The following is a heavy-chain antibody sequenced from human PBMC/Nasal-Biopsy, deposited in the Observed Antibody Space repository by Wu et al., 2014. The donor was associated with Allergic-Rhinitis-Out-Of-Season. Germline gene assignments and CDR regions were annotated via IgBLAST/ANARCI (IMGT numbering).Heavy chain of an antibody. D-gene: IGHD3-16*01. J-gene: IGHJ4*02. V-gene: IGHV3-23*01. CDR3: AKDLGAGDY. CDR2: ISDNGGRT. CDR1: GFTFRSYA. Sequence: RLSCAASGFTFRSYAMSWVRQAPGKGLEWVSSISDNGGRTYYADSVKGRFTISRDNSKNTLYLQMNSLRAEDTAVYYCAKDLGAGDYWGQGTLVTVSS.